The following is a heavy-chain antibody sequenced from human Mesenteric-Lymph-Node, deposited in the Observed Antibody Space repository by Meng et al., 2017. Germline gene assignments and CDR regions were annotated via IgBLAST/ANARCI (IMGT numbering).Heavy chain of an antibody. J-gene: IGHJ4*02. V-gene: IGHV3-30*01. Sequence: GESLKISCAASGFTFSSYAMHWVRQAPGKGLEWVAVISYDGSNKYYADSVKGRFTISRDDSKNTLYLQMNSLRAEDTAVYYCARDSSSSGWYPGYWGQGTLVTVSS. CDR2: ISYDGSNK. CDR3: ARDSSSSGWYPGY. CDR1: GFTFSSYA. D-gene: IGHD6-19*01.